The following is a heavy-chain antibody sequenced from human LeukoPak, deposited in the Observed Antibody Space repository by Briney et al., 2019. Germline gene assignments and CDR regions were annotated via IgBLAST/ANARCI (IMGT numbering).Heavy chain of an antibody. V-gene: IGHV1-46*01. CDR1: GYTFTSYY. CDR2: INPSGGST. J-gene: IGHJ3*01. D-gene: IGHD3-22*01. CDR3: ARTLDYDSSGYYLLDV. Sequence: ASVKVSCKASGYTFTSYYMHWVRQAPGQGLEWMGIINPSGGSTSYAQKFQGRVTMTRDMSTSTVYMELSSLGSEDTAVYYCARTLDYDSSGYYLLDVWGQGTMVTVSS.